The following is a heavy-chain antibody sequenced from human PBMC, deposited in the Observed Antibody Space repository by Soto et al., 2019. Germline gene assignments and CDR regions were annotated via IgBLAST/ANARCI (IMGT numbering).Heavy chain of an antibody. Sequence: QVQLVESGGGVVQPGRSLRLSCAASGFTFSSYGMQWVRQSPGEGPEWVAIVANDGSNQYYAESVKGRFTISRDNSKTTVFLEIDSLRPEDTAVYYCARSSRGSSCYLPDYWGQGTPVTVSS. CDR3: ARSSRGSSCYLPDY. CDR1: GFTFSSYG. J-gene: IGHJ4*02. V-gene: IGHV3-30*03. D-gene: IGHD6-13*01. CDR2: VANDGSNQ.